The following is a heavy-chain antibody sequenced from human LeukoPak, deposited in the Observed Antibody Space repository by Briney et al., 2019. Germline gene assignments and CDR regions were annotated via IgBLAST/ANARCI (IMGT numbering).Heavy chain of an antibody. D-gene: IGHD2-2*01. CDR3: YLSVPASYYYHYMDV. J-gene: IGHJ6*03. CDR1: GFIVSNNY. Sequence: GGSLRLSCAASGFIVSNNYMSWVRQAPGKGREWVSVIYGADNTYYADSGRGRFTFSRDNSKNTVYRQMNSLRAEDTAVYYCYLSVPASYYYHYMDVWGKGPTVTVSS. CDR2: IYGADNT. V-gene: IGHV3-66*01.